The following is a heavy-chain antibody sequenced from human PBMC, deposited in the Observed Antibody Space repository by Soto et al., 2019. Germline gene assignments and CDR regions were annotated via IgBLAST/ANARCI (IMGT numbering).Heavy chain of an antibody. J-gene: IGHJ4*02. Sequence: QVQLQESGPGLVKPSGTLSLTCRVSGVSVSSDAYYWRWIRQPPGKTLEWIGFILSGGGTSTNPSLRSRLSISVDTSRNQFSLRLASVTASDTGVYFCAKGFSSGWYVDSWGRGTLVTVSS. CDR1: GVSVSSDAYY. D-gene: IGHD6-19*01. CDR3: AKGFSSGWYVDS. CDR2: ILSGGGT. V-gene: IGHV4-61*08.